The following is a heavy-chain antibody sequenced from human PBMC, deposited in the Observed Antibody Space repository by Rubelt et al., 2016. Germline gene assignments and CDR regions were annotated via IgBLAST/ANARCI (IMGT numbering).Heavy chain of an antibody. CDR3: TTDPGVLIDY. CDR2: ISSSSSTI. V-gene: IGHV3-48*04. CDR1: SYS. D-gene: IGHD3-9*01. J-gene: IGHJ4*02. Sequence: SYSMNWVRQAPGKGLEWVSYISSSSSTIYYADSVKGRFTISRDNAKNSLYLQMNSLRAEDTAVYYCTTDPGVLIDYWGQGTLVTVSS.